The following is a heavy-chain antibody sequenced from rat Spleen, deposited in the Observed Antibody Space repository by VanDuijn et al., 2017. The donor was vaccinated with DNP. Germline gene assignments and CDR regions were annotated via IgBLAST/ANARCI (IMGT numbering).Heavy chain of an antibody. D-gene: IGHD5-1*01. J-gene: IGHJ1*01. CDR3: ARGSGTYYWYFDF. V-gene: IGHV5-22*01. CDR2: ISYDGGST. CDR1: GFTFSDYN. Sequence: EVHLVESGGGLVQPGRSLKLSCAASGFTFSDYNMAWVRQAPTKGLEWVAYISYDGGSTYYGDSVEGRFTISRDNAKNTLYLQMNSLRSEDTATYYCARGSGTYYWYFDFWGPGTMVTVSS.